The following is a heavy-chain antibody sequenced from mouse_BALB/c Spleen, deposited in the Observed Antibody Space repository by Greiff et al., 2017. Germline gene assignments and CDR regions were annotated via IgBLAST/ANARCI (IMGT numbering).Heavy chain of an antibody. CDR3: TRRVTTAFFDY. D-gene: IGHD1-2*01. Sequence: QVQLQQSGAELVRPGASVTLSCKASGYTFTDYEMHWVKQTPVHGLEWIGAIDPETGGTAYNQKFKGKATLTADKSSSTAYMELRSLTSEDSAVYYCTRRVTTAFFDYWGQGTTLTVSS. CDR1: GYTFTDYE. CDR2: IDPETGGT. V-gene: IGHV1-15*01. J-gene: IGHJ2*01.